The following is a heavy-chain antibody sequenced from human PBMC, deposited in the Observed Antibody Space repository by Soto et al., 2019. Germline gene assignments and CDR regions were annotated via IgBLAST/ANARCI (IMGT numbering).Heavy chain of an antibody. CDR3: ARLVYGSGRSYPSEIDY. CDR2: IYYSGST. Sequence: PSETLSLTCTVSGGSIRSSTYYWGWIRQPPGKGLEWIGSIYYSGSTYYNPSLKSRVTISIDTSKNQFSLKLSSVTAADTAVYYCARLVYGSGRSYPSEIDYWGQGTQVTVSS. D-gene: IGHD3-10*01. V-gene: IGHV4-39*01. CDR1: GGSIRSSTYY. J-gene: IGHJ4*02.